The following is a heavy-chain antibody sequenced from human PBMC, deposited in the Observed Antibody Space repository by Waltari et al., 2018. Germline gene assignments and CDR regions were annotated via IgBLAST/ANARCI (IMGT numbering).Heavy chain of an antibody. CDR3: ARFGLWFGELFDY. CDR2: IKQDGSEK. V-gene: IGHV3-7*01. D-gene: IGHD3-10*01. Sequence: GLEWVANIKQDGSEKYYVDSVKGRFTISRDNAKNSLYLQMNSLRAEDTAVYYCARFGLWFGELFDYWGQGTLVTVSS. J-gene: IGHJ4*02.